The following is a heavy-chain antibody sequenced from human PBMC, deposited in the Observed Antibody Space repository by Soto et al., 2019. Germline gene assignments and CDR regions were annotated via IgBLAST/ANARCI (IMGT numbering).Heavy chain of an antibody. D-gene: IGHD3-10*01. CDR3: ARFGVVSGSGSYGDAFDI. CDR2: ISAYNGNT. CDR1: GYTFTSYG. V-gene: IGHV1-18*01. J-gene: IGHJ3*02. Sequence: ASVKVSCEASGYTFTSYGISWVRQAPGQGLEWMGWISAYNGNTNYAQKLQGRVTMTTDTSTSTAYMELRSLRSDDTAVYYCARFGVVSGSGSYGDAFDIWGQGTMVTVSS.